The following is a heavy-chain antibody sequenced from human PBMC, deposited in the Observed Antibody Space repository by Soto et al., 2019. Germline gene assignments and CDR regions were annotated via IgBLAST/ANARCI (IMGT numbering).Heavy chain of an antibody. CDR2: IYYSGST. CDR3: ATPLWFGELLENYGMDV. J-gene: IGHJ6*02. D-gene: IGHD3-10*01. V-gene: IGHV4-30-4*01. Sequence: PSETLSLTCTVSGGSISSGDYYWSWIRQPPGKGLERIGYIYYSGSTYYNTSLKSRVTISVDTSKNQFSLKLSSVTAADTAVYYCATPLWFGELLENYGMDVWGQGTTVTVSS. CDR1: GGSISSGDYY.